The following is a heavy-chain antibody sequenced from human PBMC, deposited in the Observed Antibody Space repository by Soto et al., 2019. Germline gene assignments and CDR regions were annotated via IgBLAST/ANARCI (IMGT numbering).Heavy chain of an antibody. CDR3: ARDRLMATAGTARHYFGLDV. CDR2: IYYSGNT. D-gene: IGHD5-18*01. Sequence: PTETLSLNSTVSGGSIRSGGNYWSWVRQNPRRGLEWIGNIYYSGNTYYNPSLKSRLTISVDTSKNQFSLNLSSVTAADTAVYYCARDRLMATAGTARHYFGLDVWGQGTTVTVS. J-gene: IGHJ6*02. CDR1: GGSIRSGGNY. V-gene: IGHV4-31*03.